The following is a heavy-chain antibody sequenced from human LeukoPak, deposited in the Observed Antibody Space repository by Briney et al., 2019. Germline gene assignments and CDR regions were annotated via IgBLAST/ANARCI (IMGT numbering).Heavy chain of an antibody. J-gene: IGHJ4*02. D-gene: IGHD3-22*01. Sequence: SETLSLTCAVYGGSFSGYYWSWIRQPPGKGLEWIGYIYYSGSTYYNPSLKSRVTISVDTSKNQFSLKLSSVTAADTAVYYCARDSSGYLTWRQGTLVTVSS. CDR1: GGSFSGYY. V-gene: IGHV4-30-4*08. CDR2: IYYSGST. CDR3: ARDSSGYLT.